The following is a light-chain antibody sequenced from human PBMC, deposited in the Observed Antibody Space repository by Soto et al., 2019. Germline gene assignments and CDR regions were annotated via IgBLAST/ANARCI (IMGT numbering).Light chain of an antibody. CDR1: QSVSSKY. V-gene: IGKV3-20*01. Sequence: MTQSPATVSVSPGERATLSCRASQSVSSKYLAWYQQKPGQAPRVLIYGTSIRASGVPERFSGGGSGTDFTLTITRLEPEDFAVYYCQQYGSSLFTFGPGTKVDFK. CDR3: QQYGSSLFT. J-gene: IGKJ3*01. CDR2: GTS.